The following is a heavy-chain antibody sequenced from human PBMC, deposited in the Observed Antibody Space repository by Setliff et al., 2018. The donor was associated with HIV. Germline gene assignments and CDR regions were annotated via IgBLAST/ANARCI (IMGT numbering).Heavy chain of an antibody. CDR2: ISSGTRYI. V-gene: IGHV3-21*01. CDR1: GFSFSSYS. J-gene: IGHJ4*02. D-gene: IGHD3-16*01. CDR3: ANPPLKGHLGVGFDY. Sequence: GGSLRLSCAASGFSFSSYSMNWVRQAPGKGLEWVSSISSGTRYIHYADSVKGRFTISRDNVKNALYLQMNSLTAEDTAVYYCANPPLKGHLGVGFDYWGQGTQVTVS.